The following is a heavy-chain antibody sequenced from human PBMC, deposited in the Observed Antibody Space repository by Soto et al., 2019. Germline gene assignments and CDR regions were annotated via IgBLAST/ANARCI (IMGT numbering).Heavy chain of an antibody. CDR2: INAGNGNA. CDR1: GYTFTSYA. V-gene: IGHV1-3*01. D-gene: IGHD3-3*01. Sequence: GASVKVSCKASGYTFTSYAMHWVRQAPGQRLEWMGWINAGNGNAKYSQKFQGRVTITRDTSASTAYMELSSLRSEDTAVYYCARHNNFWRGGGIDYWGQGTLVTVSS. J-gene: IGHJ4*02. CDR3: ARHNNFWRGGGIDY.